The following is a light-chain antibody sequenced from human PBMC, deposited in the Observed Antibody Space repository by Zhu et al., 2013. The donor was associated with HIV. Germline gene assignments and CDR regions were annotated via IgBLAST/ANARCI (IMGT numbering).Light chain of an antibody. CDR2: GAS. Sequence: EIVMTQSPATLSVSPGERATLSCRASQSISINLAWYQQKPGQAPRLLIYGASTRATGIPARFSGSGSGTDFTLTISSLQSEDFAIYYCHQYKRWPPWTFGQGTRVE. J-gene: IGKJ1*01. CDR1: QSISIN. CDR3: HQYKRWPPWT. V-gene: IGKV3-15*01.